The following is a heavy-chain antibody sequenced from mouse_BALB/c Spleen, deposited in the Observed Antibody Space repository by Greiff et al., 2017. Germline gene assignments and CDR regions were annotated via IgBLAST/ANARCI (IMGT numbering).Heavy chain of an antibody. Sequence: EVKLMESGGGLVKPGGSLKLSCAASGFTFSSYAMSWVRQTPEKRLEWVASISSGGSTYYPDSVKGRFTISRDNARNILYLQMSSLRSEDTAMYYCAREPTMITTTWYFEVWGAGTTVTVSS. CDR1: GFTFSSYA. V-gene: IGHV5-6-5*01. D-gene: IGHD2-4*01. CDR3: AREPTMITTTWYFEV. J-gene: IGHJ1*01. CDR2: ISSGGST.